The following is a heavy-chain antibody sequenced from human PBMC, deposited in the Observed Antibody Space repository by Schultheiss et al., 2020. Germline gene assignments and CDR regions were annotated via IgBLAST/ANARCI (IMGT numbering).Heavy chain of an antibody. CDR1: GGSISSGSYY. V-gene: IGHV4-39*07. Sequence: SETLSLTCTVSGGSISSGSYYWSWIRQPPGKGLEWIGEIYHSGSTNYNPSLKSRVTISVDKSKNQFSLKLSSVTAADTAVYYCAKVLRYFGSMDVWGKGTTVTVSS. CDR2: IYHSGST. D-gene: IGHD3-9*01. J-gene: IGHJ6*03. CDR3: AKVLRYFGSMDV.